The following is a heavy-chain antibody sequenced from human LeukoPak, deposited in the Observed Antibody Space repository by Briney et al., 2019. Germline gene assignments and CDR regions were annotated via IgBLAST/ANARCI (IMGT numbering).Heavy chain of an antibody. CDR1: GGSISSSSYY. J-gene: IGHJ4*02. D-gene: IGHD3-22*01. CDR2: TYYSGST. Sequence: PSETLSLTCTVSGGSISSSSYYWGWIRQPPGKGLEWIGSTYYSGSTYYNPSLKSRVTISVDTSKNQFSLKLSSVTAADTAVYYCATLHYYDSSGYYYLDYWGQGTLVTVSS. CDR3: ATLHYYDSSGYYYLDY. V-gene: IGHV4-39*01.